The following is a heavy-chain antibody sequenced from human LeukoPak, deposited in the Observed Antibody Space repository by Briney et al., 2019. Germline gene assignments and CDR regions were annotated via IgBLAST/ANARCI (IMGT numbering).Heavy chain of an antibody. Sequence: GGSLRLSCAASGFTFSSYGMHWVRQAPGKGLEWVAFIRYDGSNKYYADSVKGRFTISRDNSKNTLYLQMNSLRAEDTAVYYCAKDLSAVGDAFDIWGQGTMVTVSS. D-gene: IGHD6-19*01. CDR3: AKDLSAVGDAFDI. V-gene: IGHV3-30*02. CDR1: GFTFSSYG. J-gene: IGHJ3*02. CDR2: IRYDGSNK.